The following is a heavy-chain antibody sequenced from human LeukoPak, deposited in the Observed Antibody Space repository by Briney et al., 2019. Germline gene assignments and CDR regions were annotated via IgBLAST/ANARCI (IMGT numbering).Heavy chain of an antibody. CDR3: AREYPYSGSSLTLFFFYYNMDF. V-gene: IGHV4-4*07. J-gene: IGHJ6*03. Sequence: LTSTVCSGRINISVWGWILQKTGKGLEWIGRIYTSGSTNYNPSLKSRVTISVDTSKNQFSLKLSSVTAADTAVYYCAREYPYSGSSLTLFFFYYNMDFGIKGT. CDR2: IYTSGST. CDR1: SGRINISV. D-gene: IGHD1-26*01.